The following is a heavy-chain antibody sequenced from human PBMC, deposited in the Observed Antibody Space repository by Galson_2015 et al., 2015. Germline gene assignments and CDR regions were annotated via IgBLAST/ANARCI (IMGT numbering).Heavy chain of an antibody. CDR1: GFTSSDYY. CDR2: ISSSSSYT. D-gene: IGHD3-3*01. Sequence: SLRLSCAASGFTSSDYYMSWIRQAPGKGLEWVSYISSSSSYTNYADSVKGRFTISRDNAKNSLYLQMNSLRAEDTAVYYCARATSEWAPFDYWGQGTLVTVSS. CDR3: ARATSEWAPFDY. J-gene: IGHJ4*02. V-gene: IGHV3-11*06.